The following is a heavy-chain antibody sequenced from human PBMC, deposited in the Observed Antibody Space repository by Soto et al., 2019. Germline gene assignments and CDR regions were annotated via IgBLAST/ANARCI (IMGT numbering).Heavy chain of an antibody. D-gene: IGHD6-13*01. J-gene: IGHJ4*02. Sequence: EVQLLESGGGLVQPGGSLRLSCAASGFTFSSYAMSWVRQAPGKGLEWVSGISGSGGDTYYADSVKGRFTISRDNSKNTLYLQMNSLRAEDTAIYYCARLSRSSNSMFFDYWGQGTLITVSS. CDR2: ISGSGGDT. V-gene: IGHV3-23*01. CDR1: GFTFSSYA. CDR3: ARLSRSSNSMFFDY.